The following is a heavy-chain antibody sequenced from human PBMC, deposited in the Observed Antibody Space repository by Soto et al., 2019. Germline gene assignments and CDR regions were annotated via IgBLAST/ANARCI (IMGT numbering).Heavy chain of an antibody. D-gene: IGHD2-2*01. CDR3: ARDSGSIVVVPAAPRFGYYCMDV. V-gene: IGHV1-18*04. CDR2: ISAYNGNT. J-gene: IGHJ6*02. Sequence: GASVKVSCKASGYTFTSYGISWVRQAPGQGLEWMGWISAYNGNTNYAQKLQGRVTMTTDTSTSTAYMELRSLRSDDTAVYYCARDSGSIVVVPAAPRFGYYCMDVWGQGTTVTVSS. CDR1: GYTFTSYG.